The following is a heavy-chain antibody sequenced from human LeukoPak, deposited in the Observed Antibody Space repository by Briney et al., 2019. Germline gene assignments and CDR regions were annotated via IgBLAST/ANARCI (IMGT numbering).Heavy chain of an antibody. CDR1: GFIFRNYW. D-gene: IGHD5-18*01. Sequence: GGSLRLSCVASGFIFRNYWMTWVRQAPGMGLEWVANIKEDGSEQYYVDSVKGRFTISRDDSKNTLYLQMNSLKTEDTAVYYCTTSLDTATLPHLIEDYWGQGALVTVSS. CDR3: TTSLDTATLPHLIEDY. V-gene: IGHV3-7*03. J-gene: IGHJ4*02. CDR2: IKEDGSEQ.